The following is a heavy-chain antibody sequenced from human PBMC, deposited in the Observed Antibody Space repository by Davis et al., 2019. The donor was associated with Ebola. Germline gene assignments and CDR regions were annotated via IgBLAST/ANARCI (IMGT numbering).Heavy chain of an antibody. J-gene: IGHJ5*02. D-gene: IGHD3-3*01. CDR1: VITFSSYA. CDR3: ARDAGQYYDFWSGYSIGGWFDP. CDR2: ISGRGGST. Sequence: GGSLRLSCTDSVITFSSYAMTWVRQAPGKGLEWVAAISGRGGSTYYADSVKGRFTISRDNAKNSLYLQMNSLRDEDTAVYYCARDAGQYYDFWSGYSIGGWFDPWGQGTLVTVSS. V-gene: IGHV3-23*01.